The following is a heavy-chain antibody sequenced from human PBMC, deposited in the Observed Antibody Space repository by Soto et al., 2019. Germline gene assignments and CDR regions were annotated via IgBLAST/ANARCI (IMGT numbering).Heavy chain of an antibody. J-gene: IGHJ3*02. D-gene: IGHD2-8*01. CDR3: ARGCTSGVCYIDHAFDI. Sequence: EVQLVESGGGLVQPGGSLRLSCAASGFTVSSNYMSWVRQAPGKGLEWVSVIYRGGSTYYADSVKGRFTISRDNAKNTLYLQMNSLRAEDTAVYYCARGCTSGVCYIDHAFDIWGQGTMVTVSS. V-gene: IGHV3-66*01. CDR1: GFTVSSNY. CDR2: IYRGGST.